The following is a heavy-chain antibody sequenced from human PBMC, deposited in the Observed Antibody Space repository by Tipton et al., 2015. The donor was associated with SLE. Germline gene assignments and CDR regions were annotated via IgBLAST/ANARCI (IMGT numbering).Heavy chain of an antibody. V-gene: IGHV3-30*02. CDR2: IRYDGSNK. J-gene: IGHJ4*02. Sequence: SLRLSCAASGFTFSSYGMHWVRQAPGKGLEWVAFIRYDGSNKYYADSVKGRFTISRDNSKNTLYLQMNSLRAEDTAVYYCAKDVSGYYDSSGYYFYWGQGTLVTVSS. CDR3: AKDVSGYYDSSGYYFY. D-gene: IGHD3-22*01. CDR1: GFTFSSYG.